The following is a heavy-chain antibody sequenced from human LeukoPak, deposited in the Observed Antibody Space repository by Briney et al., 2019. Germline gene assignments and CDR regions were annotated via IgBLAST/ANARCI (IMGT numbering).Heavy chain of an antibody. V-gene: IGHV4-4*07. Sequence: SETLSLTCTVSGGSISSYYWSWIRQPAGKGLEWIGRIYTSGSANYNPSLKSRVTMSVDTSKNQFSLKLSSVTAADTAVYYCARDAPITMIVVASGYFDYWGQGTLVTVSS. CDR2: IYTSGSA. CDR1: GGSISSYY. D-gene: IGHD3-22*01. CDR3: ARDAPITMIVVASGYFDY. J-gene: IGHJ4*02.